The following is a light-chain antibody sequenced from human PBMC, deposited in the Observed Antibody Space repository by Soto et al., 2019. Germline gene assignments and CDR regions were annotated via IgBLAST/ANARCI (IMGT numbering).Light chain of an antibody. J-gene: IGKJ3*01. CDR3: QQYGRSPFT. CDR1: QSVSSSY. CDR2: CAS. Sequence: EIGLTQSPGTLSLSPGERATLSCRASQSVSSSYLAWYQQKPGQAPRLLIYCASSMATGIPGRFSVSGSGTDFTLTISRLEPEDFAVYYCQQYGRSPFTFGPGTKVDIK. V-gene: IGKV3-20*01.